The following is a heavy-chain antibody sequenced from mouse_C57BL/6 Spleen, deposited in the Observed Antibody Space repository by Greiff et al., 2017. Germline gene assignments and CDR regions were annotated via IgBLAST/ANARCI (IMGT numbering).Heavy chain of an antibody. Sequence: VQLQQSGPELVKPGASVKISCKASGYAFSSSWMNWVKQRPGKGLEWIGRIYPGDGDTNSNGKFKGKATLTADKSSSTAYMQLSSLTSEDSAVYFCARDSSGYDYAMDYWGQGTSVTVSS. J-gene: IGHJ4*01. CDR2: IYPGDGDT. CDR3: ARDSSGYDYAMDY. V-gene: IGHV1-82*01. CDR1: GYAFSSSW. D-gene: IGHD3-2*02.